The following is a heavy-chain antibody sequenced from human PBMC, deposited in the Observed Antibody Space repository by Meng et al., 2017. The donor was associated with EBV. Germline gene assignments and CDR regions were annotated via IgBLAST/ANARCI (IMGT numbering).Heavy chain of an antibody. CDR3: AHRRDEYSSSWYGWFDP. D-gene: IGHD6-13*01. Sequence: ITLKASGPTLVKPTQTLTLTCTFLGFSLSTSGVGVGWIRQPPGKALEWLALIYWDDDKRYSPSLKSRLTITKDTSKNQVVLTMTNMDPVDTATYYCAHRRDEYSSSWYGWFDPWGQGTLVTVSS. J-gene: IGHJ5*02. CDR1: GFSLSTSGVG. CDR2: IYWDDDK. V-gene: IGHV2-5*02.